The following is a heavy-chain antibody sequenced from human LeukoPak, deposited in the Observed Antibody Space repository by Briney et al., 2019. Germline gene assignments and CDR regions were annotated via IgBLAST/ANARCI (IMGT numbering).Heavy chain of an antibody. D-gene: IGHD6-13*01. V-gene: IGHV3-7*01. Sequence: GGSLILSCAASGFTFSNVWMTWVRQAPGKGPEWVANIKKDGSEKYYVDSVKGRFTISRDNAENSPFLQMDSLTADDTAVYYCAKGGSTSSWFWVDWGQGTLVTVSS. J-gene: IGHJ4*02. CDR3: AKGGSTSSWFWVD. CDR1: GFTFSNVW. CDR2: IKKDGSEK.